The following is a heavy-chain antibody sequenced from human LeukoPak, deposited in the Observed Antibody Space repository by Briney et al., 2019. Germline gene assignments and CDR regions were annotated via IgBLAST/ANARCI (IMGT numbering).Heavy chain of an antibody. J-gene: IGHJ4*02. D-gene: IGHD2-21*02. V-gene: IGHV4-34*01. CDR1: GGSLSGYY. Sequence: SETLSLTCAVDGGSLSGYYWSWIRQSPGKGLDWIGEGSHRGRTNYNASLKSRVTISVDTSKNQFSLKLSYVTAADTAVYHCAREMVTDRGGFDYWGQGILVTVSS. CDR3: AREMVTDRGGFDY. CDR2: GSHRGRT.